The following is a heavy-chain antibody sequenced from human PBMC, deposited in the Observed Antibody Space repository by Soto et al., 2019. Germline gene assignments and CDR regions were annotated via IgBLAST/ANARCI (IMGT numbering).Heavy chain of an antibody. J-gene: IGHJ4*02. CDR2: ISWNSGSI. D-gene: IGHD6-19*01. Sequence: EVQLVESGGGLVQPGRSLRLSCAASGFTFDDYAMHWVRQAPGKGLEWVSGISWNSGSIGYADSVKGRFTISRDNAKNSLYLQMNSLRAEDTALYYCAKDTSSGWCNYWGQGTLVTVSS. CDR3: AKDTSSGWCNY. V-gene: IGHV3-9*01. CDR1: GFTFDDYA.